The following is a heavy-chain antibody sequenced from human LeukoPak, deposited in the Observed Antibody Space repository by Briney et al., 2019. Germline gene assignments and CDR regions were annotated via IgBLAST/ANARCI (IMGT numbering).Heavy chain of an antibody. Sequence: PSETLSLTCAVYGGSFSGYYWSWIRQPPGKGLEWIGEINHSGSTNYNPSLKSRVTISVDTSKNQFSLKLSSVTAADTAVYYCASHDYSNYVNYWGQGTLVTVSS. V-gene: IGHV4-34*01. CDR1: GGSFSGYY. CDR2: INHSGST. J-gene: IGHJ4*02. D-gene: IGHD4-11*01. CDR3: ASHDYSNYVNY.